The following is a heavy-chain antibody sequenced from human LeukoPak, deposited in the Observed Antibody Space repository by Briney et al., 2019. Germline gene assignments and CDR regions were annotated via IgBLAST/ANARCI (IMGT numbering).Heavy chain of an antibody. CDR3: ARGRWITMIVVVITPHFDY. D-gene: IGHD3-22*01. Sequence: SVKVSCKASGGTFSSYAISWVRQAPGQGLEWMGGIIPIFGTANYAQKFQGRVTITADESTSTAYMELSSLRSEDTAVYYCARGRWITMIVVVITPHFDYWGQGTLVTVSS. CDR2: IIPIFGTA. V-gene: IGHV1-69*13. CDR1: GGTFSSYA. J-gene: IGHJ4*02.